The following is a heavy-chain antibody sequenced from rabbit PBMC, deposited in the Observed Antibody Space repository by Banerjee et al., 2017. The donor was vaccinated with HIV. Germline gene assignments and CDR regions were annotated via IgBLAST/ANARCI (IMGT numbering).Heavy chain of an antibody. J-gene: IGHJ4*01. CDR1: GFSFSNKYV. CDR3: ARDGGYADYGYALNL. CDR2: INTSSGNT. V-gene: IGHV1S45*01. Sequence: QEQLVESGGGLVQPEGSLTLTCTASGFSFSNKYVMCWVRQAPGKGLEWIACINTSSGNTVYASWAKGRFTISKTSSTTVTLQMTSLTAADTATYFCARDGGYADYGYALNLWGQGTLVTVS. D-gene: IGHD6-1*01.